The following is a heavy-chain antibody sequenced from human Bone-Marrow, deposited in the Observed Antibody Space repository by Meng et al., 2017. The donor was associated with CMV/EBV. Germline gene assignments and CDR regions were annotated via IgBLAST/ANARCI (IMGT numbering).Heavy chain of an antibody. CDR2: IKQDGSEK. V-gene: IGHV3-7*01. Sequence: SCAASGFTFSSYWMSWVRQATGKGLEWVTNIKQDGSEKYYVDSVKGRFTISRDNAKNSLYLQMNSLRAEDTAVYYCAREIRHQLDYWGQGTLVTVSS. J-gene: IGHJ4*02. CDR3: AREIRHQLDY. CDR1: GFTFSSYW.